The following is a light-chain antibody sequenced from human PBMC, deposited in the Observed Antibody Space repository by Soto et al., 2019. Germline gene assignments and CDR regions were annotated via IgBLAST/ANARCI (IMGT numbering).Light chain of an antibody. CDR3: AAWDDTLNGYV. V-gene: IGLV1-36*01. CDR1: SSNIGNNA. J-gene: IGLJ1*01. CDR2: YDD. Sequence: QSVLTQPPSVSEAPRQRVTISCSGSSSNIGNNAVNWYKQLPGRAPKLLIYYDDLLPSGVSDRFSGSNSGTSASLAISGLQSADEDDYYCAAWDDTLNGYVFGTGTKLTVL.